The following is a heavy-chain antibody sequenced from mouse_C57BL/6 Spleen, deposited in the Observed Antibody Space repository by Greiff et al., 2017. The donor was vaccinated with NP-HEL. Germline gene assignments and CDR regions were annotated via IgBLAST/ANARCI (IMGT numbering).Heavy chain of an antibody. J-gene: IGHJ3*01. D-gene: IGHD3-2*02. CDR2: ILPGSGST. V-gene: IGHV1-9*01. CDR3: AIPDSSGYVEGFAY. Sequence: QVQLQQSGAELMKPGASVKLSCKATGYTFTGYWIEWVKQRPGHGLEWIGEILPGSGSTNYNEKFKGKATFTADTSSNTAYMQLSSLTTEDSAIYYCAIPDSSGYVEGFAYWGQGTLVTVSA. CDR1: GYTFTGYW.